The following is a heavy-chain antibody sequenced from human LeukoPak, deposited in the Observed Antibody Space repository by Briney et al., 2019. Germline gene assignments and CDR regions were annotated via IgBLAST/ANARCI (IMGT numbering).Heavy chain of an antibody. V-gene: IGHV4-39*01. D-gene: IGHD3-22*01. CDR1: GASISSSSYY. CDR2: IYYSGST. CDR3: ARIYYYDSSGYFYYFDY. J-gene: IGHJ4*02. Sequence: PSETLSLTCTVSGASISSSSYYWDWIRQPPGKGLEWIGSIYYSGSTYNNPSLKSRVTMSVDTSKNQFSLKLTAVTAADTAVYYCARIYYYDSSGYFYYFDYWGQGTLVTVSS.